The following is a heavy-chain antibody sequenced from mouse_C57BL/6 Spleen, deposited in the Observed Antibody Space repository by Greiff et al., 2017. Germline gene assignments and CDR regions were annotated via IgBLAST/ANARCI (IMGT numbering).Heavy chain of an antibody. CDR2: INPYNGGT. CDR3: ARYGSSPFAY. CDR1: GYTFTDYY. Sequence: EVQRVESGPVLVKPGASVKMSCKASGYTFTDYYMNWVKQSHGKSLEWIGVINPYNGGTSYNQKFKGKATLTVDKSSSTAYMELNSLTSEDSAVYYCARYGSSPFAYWGQGTLVTVSA. J-gene: IGHJ3*01. D-gene: IGHD1-1*01. V-gene: IGHV1-19*01.